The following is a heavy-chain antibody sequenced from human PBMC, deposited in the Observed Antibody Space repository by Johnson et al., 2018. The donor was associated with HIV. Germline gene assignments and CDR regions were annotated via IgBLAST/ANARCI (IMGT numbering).Heavy chain of an antibody. J-gene: IGHJ3*02. CDR1: GFTFSSYA. V-gene: IGHV3-30*04. CDR3: ARDQWSTSWTNDAFDI. CDR2: ISYDGGNK. Sequence: QVQLVESGGGVVQPGRSLRLSCAASGFTFSSYAIHWVRHAPGKGLEWVAVISYDGGNKYYADSVKGRFTISRDNSKNTLFLQMGSLRVEDTAVYYCARDQWSTSWTNDAFDIWGQGTMVTVSS. D-gene: IGHD6-13*01.